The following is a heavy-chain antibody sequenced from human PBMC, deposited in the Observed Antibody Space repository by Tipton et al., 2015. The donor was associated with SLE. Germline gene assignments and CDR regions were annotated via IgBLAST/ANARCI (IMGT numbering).Heavy chain of an antibody. D-gene: IGHD1-7*01. CDR2: INHSGST. J-gene: IGHJ4*02. CDR1: GGSFSGYY. Sequence: TLSLTCAVYGGSFSGYYWSWIRQPPGKGLEWIGEINHSGSTNYNPSLKSRVTISVDTSKNRFSLKLSSVTAADTAVYYCARAQNSSMGYWGQGTLVTVSS. CDR3: ARAQNSSMGY. V-gene: IGHV4-34*01.